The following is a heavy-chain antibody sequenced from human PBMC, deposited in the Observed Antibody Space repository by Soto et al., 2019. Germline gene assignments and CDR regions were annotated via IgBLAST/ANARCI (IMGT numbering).Heavy chain of an antibody. Sequence: QVQLVQSGAEVKKPGASVKVSCKASGYTFTSYGISWVRQAPGQGLEWMGWISDYNGNTSYAQKLQGRVTMTTDTSTNTAYMGLRSRRSDDTAVYYCARGGSYYEGVSHGAVDIWGQGTMVTVSS. CDR2: ISDYNGNT. V-gene: IGHV1-18*01. CDR3: ARGGSYYEGVSHGAVDI. J-gene: IGHJ3*02. CDR1: GYTFTSYG. D-gene: IGHD1-26*01.